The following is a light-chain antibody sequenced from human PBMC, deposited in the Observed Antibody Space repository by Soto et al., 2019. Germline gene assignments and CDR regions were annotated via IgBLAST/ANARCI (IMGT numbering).Light chain of an antibody. CDR2: DAS. CDR3: QQYNSYPYT. Sequence: DIQMTQSPSTLSASVGDRVTITCRASQSISSWLAWYQQKPGKAPKLLIYDASSLESGVPSRFSGSGSGTEFTLTISSLQPDDFATYYCQQYNSYPYTFGQGXKLEIK. V-gene: IGKV1-5*01. J-gene: IGKJ2*01. CDR1: QSISSW.